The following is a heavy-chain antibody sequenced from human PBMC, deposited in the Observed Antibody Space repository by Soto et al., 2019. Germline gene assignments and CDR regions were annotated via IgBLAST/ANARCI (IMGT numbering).Heavy chain of an antibody. CDR3: ARTQGSGLKSDAFDI. V-gene: IGHV3-21*01. J-gene: IGHJ3*02. CDR2: ISSSSSYI. D-gene: IGHD6-19*01. Sequence: GGSLRLSCAASGFTFSSYSMNWVRQAPGKGLEWVSSISSSSSYIYYADSVKGRFTISRDNAKNSLYLQMNSLRAEDTAVYYCARTQGSGLKSDAFDIWGQGTMVTVSS. CDR1: GFTFSSYS.